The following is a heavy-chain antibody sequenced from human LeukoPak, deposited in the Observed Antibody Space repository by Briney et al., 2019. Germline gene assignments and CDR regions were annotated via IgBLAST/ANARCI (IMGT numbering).Heavy chain of an antibody. CDR2: IHSDGSTT. Sequence: GGSLRLSCAASGFTPSTYYMHWGRQAPGKGLVWVSRIHSDGSTTYYADSVRGRFTISRDSAKNTLYLQMNSLRVEGTAAYYCARDLGVELATITLDYWGRGTLVTVSS. J-gene: IGHJ4*02. D-gene: IGHD5-24*01. CDR3: ARDLGVELATITLDY. CDR1: GFTPSTYY. V-gene: IGHV3-74*01.